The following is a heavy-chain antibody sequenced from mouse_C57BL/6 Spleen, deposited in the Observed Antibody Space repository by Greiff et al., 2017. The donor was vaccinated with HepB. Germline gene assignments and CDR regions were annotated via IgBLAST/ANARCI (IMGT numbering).Heavy chain of an antibody. V-gene: IGHV1-9*01. CDR1: GYTFTGYW. CDR3: ARSPLYGSRGGYAMDY. J-gene: IGHJ4*01. D-gene: IGHD1-1*01. CDR2: ILPGSGST. Sequence: VKLQQSGAELMKPGASVKLSCKATGYTFTGYWIEWVKQRPGHGLEWIGEILPGSGSTNYNEKFKGKATFTADTSSNTAYMQLSSLTTEDSAIYYCARSPLYGSRGGYAMDYWGQGTSVTVSS.